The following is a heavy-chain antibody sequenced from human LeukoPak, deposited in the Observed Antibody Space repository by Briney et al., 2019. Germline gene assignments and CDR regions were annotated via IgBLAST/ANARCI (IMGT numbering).Heavy chain of an antibody. D-gene: IGHD3-3*01. J-gene: IGHJ4*02. CDR2: IYSGGST. CDR1: GFTFSSYA. Sequence: PGGSLRLSCAASGFTFSSYAMSWVRQAPGKGLEWVSVIYSGGSTYYADSVKGRFTISRDNSKNTLYLQMNSLRAEDTAVYYCASSYDFWWYFDYWGQGTLVTVSS. CDR3: ASSYDFWWYFDY. V-gene: IGHV3-66*01.